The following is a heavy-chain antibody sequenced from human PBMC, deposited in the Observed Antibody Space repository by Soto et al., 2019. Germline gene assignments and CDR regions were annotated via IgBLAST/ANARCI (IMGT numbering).Heavy chain of an antibody. J-gene: IGHJ6*03. V-gene: IGHV4-34*01. CDR2: INHSGST. Sequence: PSETLSLSCAVYGGSFSGYYWSWIRQPPGKGLDWIGEINHSGSTNYNPSLKSRVTISVDTSKNQFSLKLSSVTAADTAVYYCARYSRAAARSHYYYYYMDVWGKGTTVTVSS. CDR3: ARYSRAAARSHYYYYYMDV. D-gene: IGHD6-6*01. CDR1: GGSFSGYY.